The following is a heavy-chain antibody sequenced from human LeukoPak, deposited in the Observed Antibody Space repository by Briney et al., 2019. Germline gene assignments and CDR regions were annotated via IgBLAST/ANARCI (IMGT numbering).Heavy chain of an antibody. D-gene: IGHD6-13*01. CDR1: GGSISGFY. CDR2: LPYVGTT. V-gene: IGHV4-59*08. J-gene: IGHJ4*02. CDR3: ARQRREVAAAGTVDY. Sequence: SETLSLTCTVSGGSISGFYWSWIRQSPRKGLEWIGYLPYVGTTNYNPSLKSRVTMSLDTSKNQFSLKLSSVTAADTAVYYCARQRREVAAAGTVDYWGQGTLVTVSS.